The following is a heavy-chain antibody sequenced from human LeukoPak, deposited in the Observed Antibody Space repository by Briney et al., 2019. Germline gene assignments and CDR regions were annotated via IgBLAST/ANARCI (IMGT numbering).Heavy chain of an antibody. D-gene: IGHD3-22*01. V-gene: IGHV3-48*01. CDR1: GFTFSSYS. CDR3: ARGTVITTTIIVTKTPSVDY. CDR2: ISSSSSTI. Sequence: GGSLRLSCAASGFTFSSYSMNWVRQAPGKGLEWVSYISSSSSTIYYADSVKGRFTISRDNAKNSLYLQMNSLRAEDTAVYYCARGTVITTTIIVTKTPSVDYWGQGTLVTVSS. J-gene: IGHJ4*02.